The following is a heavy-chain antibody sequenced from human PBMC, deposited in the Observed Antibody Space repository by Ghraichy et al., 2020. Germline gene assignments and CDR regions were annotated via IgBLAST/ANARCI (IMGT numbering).Heavy chain of an antibody. V-gene: IGHV4-30-4*01. J-gene: IGHJ6*02. CDR2: IYYNGSP. CDR3: ARDLWHVSGYYGMDV. Sequence: SETLSLTCTVSGGSISSGDYCWSWVRQPLGKGLEWIGYIYYNGSPYYNPSLKSRLTMSVDTSKNQFSLKLSSVTAADTAVYYCARDLWHVSGYYGMDVWGQESTVTVSS. D-gene: IGHD3-10*01. CDR1: GGSISSGDYC.